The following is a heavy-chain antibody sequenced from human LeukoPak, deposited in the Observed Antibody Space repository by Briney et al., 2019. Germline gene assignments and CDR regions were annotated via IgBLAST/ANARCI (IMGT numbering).Heavy chain of an antibody. CDR2: IIPIFGTA. V-gene: IGHV1-69*13. Sequence: GASVKVSCKASGGTFSSYAISWVRQAPGQGLEWMGGIIPIFGTANYAQKFQGRVTITADESTSTAYMELSNLRSEDTAVYYCARGARGTNYYYYYGMDVWGQGTTVTVSS. CDR3: ARGARGTNYYYYYGMDV. J-gene: IGHJ6*02. CDR1: GGTFSSYA. D-gene: IGHD2-2*01.